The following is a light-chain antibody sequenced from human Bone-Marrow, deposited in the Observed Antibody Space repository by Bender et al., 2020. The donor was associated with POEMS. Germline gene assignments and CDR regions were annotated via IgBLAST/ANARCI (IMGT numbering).Light chain of an antibody. V-gene: IGLV1-40*01. J-gene: IGLJ2*01. Sequence: QSVLTQPPSVSGAPGQRVTISCTGSSSNTGSGYDINWYQHLPGTAPKLLIYGYNNRPSGVPDRFSGSKSGNTASLTVSGLQAEDEADYYCSSYAGSNNIVVVGGGTKLTVL. CDR1: SSNTGSGYD. CDR2: GYN. CDR3: SSYAGSNNIVV.